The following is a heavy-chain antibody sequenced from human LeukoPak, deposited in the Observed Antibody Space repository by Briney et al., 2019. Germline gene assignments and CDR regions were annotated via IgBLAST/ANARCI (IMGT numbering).Heavy chain of an antibody. J-gene: IGHJ4*02. D-gene: IGHD6-19*01. CDR2: ISGSGGSA. V-gene: IGHV3-23*01. CDR1: GFTFSSYA. Sequence: GGSLRLSCAASGFTFSSYAMSWVRQAPGKGLEWVSAISGSGGSAYYADSVKGRFTISRDNSKNTLYLQMNSLRAEDTAVYYCAKYSSGWFYFDYWGQGTLVTVSS. CDR3: AKYSSGWFYFDY.